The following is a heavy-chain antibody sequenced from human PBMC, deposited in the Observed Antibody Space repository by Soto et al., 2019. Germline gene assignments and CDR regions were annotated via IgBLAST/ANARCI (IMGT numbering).Heavy chain of an antibody. CDR3: ARGDSTDCSNGVCSFFYNHDMDV. Sequence: ASVKVSCKASGYSSTDYHIHWVRQAPGQGLEWLGRINPKSGGTSTAQKFQGWVTMTTDTSISTASMELTRLTSDDTAIYYCARGDSTDCSNGVCSFFYNHDMDVWGQGTTVTVSS. V-gene: IGHV1-2*04. D-gene: IGHD2-8*01. J-gene: IGHJ6*02. CDR1: GYSSTDYH. CDR2: INPKSGGT.